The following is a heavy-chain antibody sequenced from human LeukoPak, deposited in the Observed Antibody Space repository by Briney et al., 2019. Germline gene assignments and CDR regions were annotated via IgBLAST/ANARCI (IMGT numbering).Heavy chain of an antibody. J-gene: IGHJ4*02. CDR1: GFTFSSTW. CDR3: ARDAITYCGGDCYLKYFDY. Sequence: GGSLRLSCTASGFTFSSTWMHWVRQAPGKGLEWVSYISSSGSTIYYADSVKGRFTISRDNAKNSLYLQMNSLRAEDTAVYYCARDAITYCGGDCYLKYFDYWGQGTLVTVSS. V-gene: IGHV3-48*03. CDR2: ISSSGSTI. D-gene: IGHD2-21*02.